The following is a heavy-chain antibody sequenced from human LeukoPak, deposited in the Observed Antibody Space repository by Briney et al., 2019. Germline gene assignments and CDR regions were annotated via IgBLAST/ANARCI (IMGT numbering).Heavy chain of an antibody. CDR3: ARGASGYDYPYYYYYMDV. D-gene: IGHD5-12*01. CDR1: GGSISSSSYY. CDR2: IYYSGST. Sequence: SEALSLTCTVSGGSISSSSYYWGWIRQPPGKGLEWIGSIYYSGSTYYNPSLKSRVTISVDTSKNQFSLKLSSVTAADTAVYYCARGASGYDYPYYYYYMDVWGKGTTVTVSS. V-gene: IGHV4-39*07. J-gene: IGHJ6*03.